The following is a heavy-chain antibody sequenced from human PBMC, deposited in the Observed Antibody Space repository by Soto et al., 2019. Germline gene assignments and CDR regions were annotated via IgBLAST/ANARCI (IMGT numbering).Heavy chain of an antibody. CDR3: ARSPRSSPYFDY. J-gene: IGHJ4*02. Sequence: GESLKISCDCSGYTFSNFCIGLVRQLPGKGLEWMGIIYPGDHETRYSPSFHGKVTISADKSINTAYLQWNSLEASDTAFYFCARSPRSSPYFDYWGQGALVTVSS. CDR1: GYTFSNFC. D-gene: IGHD6-13*01. V-gene: IGHV5-51*01. CDR2: IYPGDHET.